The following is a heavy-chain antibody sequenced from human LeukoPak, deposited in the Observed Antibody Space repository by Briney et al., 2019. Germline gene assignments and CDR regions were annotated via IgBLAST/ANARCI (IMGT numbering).Heavy chain of an antibody. CDR1: GGSFSGYY. J-gene: IGHJ5*02. V-gene: IGHV4-34*01. D-gene: IGHD2-2*01. CDR2: INHSGST. CDR3: ARVASMNGFDP. Sequence: SGTLSLTCAVYGGSFSGYYWSWIRQPPGKGLEWIGEINHSGSTNYNPSLRSRVTISVDTSKNQFSLKLSSVTAADTAVYYCARVASMNGFDPWGQGTLVTVSS.